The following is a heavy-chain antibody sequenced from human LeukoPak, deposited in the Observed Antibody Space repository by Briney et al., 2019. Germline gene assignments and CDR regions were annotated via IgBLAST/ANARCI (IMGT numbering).Heavy chain of an antibody. V-gene: IGHV1-3*03. J-gene: IGHJ4*02. CDR2: INAGNGNT. Sequence: ASVKVSCKASGYTFTSYAMHWVRQAPGQRLEWMGWINAGNGNTKYSQEFQGRVTITRDTSASTAYMELSSLRSEDMAVYYCARGHYYDSSGYYQYWGQGTLVTVSS. CDR1: GYTFTSYA. D-gene: IGHD3-22*01. CDR3: ARGHYYDSSGYYQY.